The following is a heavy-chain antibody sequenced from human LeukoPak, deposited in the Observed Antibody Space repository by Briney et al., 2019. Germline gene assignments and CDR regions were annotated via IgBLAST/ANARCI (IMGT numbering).Heavy chain of an antibody. D-gene: IGHD2-15*01. CDR3: ASLVVLHGMDV. V-gene: IGHV3-48*01. CDR2: ISSTSNTI. J-gene: IGHJ6*02. CDR1: GFTLSSYG. Sequence: PGGSLRLSCAASGFTLSSYGMNWVRQAPGKGLEWVSYISSTSNTIYYADSVKGRFTISRDNAKNSLYLQMNSLRAEDTAVYYCASLVVLHGMDVWGQGTTVTVSS.